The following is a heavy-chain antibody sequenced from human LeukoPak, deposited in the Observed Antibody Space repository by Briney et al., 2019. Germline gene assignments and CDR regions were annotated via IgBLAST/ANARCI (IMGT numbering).Heavy chain of an antibody. Sequence: GGSLRLSCAASGFTFSSYSMNWVRQAPGRGLEWVSYISSSSSTIYYADSVKGRFTISRDNAKNSLYLQMNSLRAEDTAVYYCARDADTSAFYWYFDLWGRGTLVTVSS. CDR2: ISSSSSTI. D-gene: IGHD1-26*01. J-gene: IGHJ2*01. V-gene: IGHV3-48*01. CDR3: ARDADTSAFYWYFDL. CDR1: GFTFSSYS.